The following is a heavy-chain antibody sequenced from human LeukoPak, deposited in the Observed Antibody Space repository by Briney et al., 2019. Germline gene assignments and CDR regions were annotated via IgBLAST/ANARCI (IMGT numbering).Heavy chain of an antibody. J-gene: IGHJ6*03. V-gene: IGHV4-39*07. Sequence: KPSETLSLTCTVSGGFISSSSYYWGWIRQPPGKGLEWIGSIYYSASTYYHPSLKSRVTISVDTSKNQFSLKLSSVTAADTAVYYCARGREDILLPGTKRKSYYMDVWGKGTTVTVSS. CDR1: GGFISSSSYY. CDR2: IYYSAST. CDR3: ARGREDILLPGTKRKSYYMDV. D-gene: IGHD2-15*01.